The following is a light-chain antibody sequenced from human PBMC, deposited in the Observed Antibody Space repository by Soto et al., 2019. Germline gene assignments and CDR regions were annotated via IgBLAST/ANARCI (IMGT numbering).Light chain of an antibody. Sequence: DIQMTQSPSSLSASVGDRVTITCQASQDISNYLNWYQQKPGKAPKLLIYDASNLETGVPSRFSGSGSGTDFTFTISSLQPEDIATYYCQQYDNLPPLDTFGQGTKLEIK. V-gene: IGKV1-33*01. CDR1: QDISNY. J-gene: IGKJ2*01. CDR3: QQYDNLPPLDT. CDR2: DAS.